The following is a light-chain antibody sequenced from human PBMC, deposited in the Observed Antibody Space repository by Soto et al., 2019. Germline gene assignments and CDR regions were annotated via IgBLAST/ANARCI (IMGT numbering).Light chain of an antibody. CDR2: EDN. CDR1: GGSIASNY. Sequence: NFMLTQPHSVSDSPGKTVTISCTGSGGSIASNYVQWYQQRPGSAPTIVIFEDNQRPSGVPDRFSGSIDTSSNSASLTISGLKTEDEADYYCQSYDSDSQGMFGGGTKLTVL. CDR3: QSYDSDSQGM. V-gene: IGLV6-57*02. J-gene: IGLJ3*02.